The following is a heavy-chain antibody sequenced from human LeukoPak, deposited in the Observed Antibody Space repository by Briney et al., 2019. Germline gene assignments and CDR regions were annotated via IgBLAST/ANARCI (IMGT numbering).Heavy chain of an antibody. D-gene: IGHD2-15*01. CDR1: RYTFTSYA. J-gene: IGHJ6*02. CDR2: INTGNGNT. V-gene: IGHV1-3*04. Sequence: GASVKVSCKASRYTFTSYAMHWVRQAPGQRLEWMGWINTGNGNTKYSQKFQGRLTITRDTSASTAYTELSSLRSEDTAVYYCARDLGYCSGGSCSFYYYYGMDVWGQGTTVTVSS. CDR3: ARDLGYCSGGSCSFYYYYGMDV.